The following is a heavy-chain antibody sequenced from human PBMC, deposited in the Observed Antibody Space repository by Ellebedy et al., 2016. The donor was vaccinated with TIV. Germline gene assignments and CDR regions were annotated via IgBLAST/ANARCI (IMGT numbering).Heavy chain of an antibody. Sequence: GESLKISXAASGFTFSDYPMGWVRQVPGKGLEWVSGIIDSGRKTNYADSVKGRFTISRDNSKNTLYIEMTSLRGDDTAVYYCVKSSRGWIAAGFDQWGQGTLVIVSS. CDR2: IIDSGRKT. CDR3: VKSSRGWIAAGFDQ. J-gene: IGHJ4*02. D-gene: IGHD6-19*01. V-gene: IGHV3-23*01. CDR1: GFTFSDYP.